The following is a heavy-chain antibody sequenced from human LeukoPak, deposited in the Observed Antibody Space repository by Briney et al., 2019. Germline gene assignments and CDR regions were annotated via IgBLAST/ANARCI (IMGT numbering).Heavy chain of an antibody. CDR3: AKRITIFGVARGDAFDI. J-gene: IGHJ3*02. V-gene: IGHV3-23*01. Sequence: GGSLRLSCAASGFTFSSYSMTWVRQAPXXXLECVSTISGRGSSTYYADSVKGRFTISRDNSKNALFLQMNSLRAEDTAVYYCAKRITIFGVARGDAFDIWGQGTMVTVSS. D-gene: IGHD3-3*01. CDR1: GFTFSSYS. CDR2: ISGRGSST.